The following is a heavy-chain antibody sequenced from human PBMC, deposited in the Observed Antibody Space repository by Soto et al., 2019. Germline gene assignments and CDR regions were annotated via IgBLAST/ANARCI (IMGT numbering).Heavy chain of an antibody. V-gene: IGHV3-33*01. Sequence: QVQLVESGGGVVQPGRSLRLSCAASGFTFSSYGMHWVRQAPGMGLEWVAVIWYDGSNKYYADSVKGRFTISRDNAKNSLYLQMNSLRAEDTAVYYVSIWGPRSYFDSWGQGTPVTVSS. CDR3: SIWGPRSYFDS. J-gene: IGHJ4*02. CDR1: GFTFSSYG. D-gene: IGHD2-2*02. CDR2: IWYDGSNK.